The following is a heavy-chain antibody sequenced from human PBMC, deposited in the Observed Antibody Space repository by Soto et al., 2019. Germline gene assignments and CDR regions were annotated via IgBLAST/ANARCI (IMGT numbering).Heavy chain of an antibody. CDR3: ARAGITMVRGPMFDP. Sequence: PSETLSLTFTVCGGSVSSYFWTWIRQPPGKEMEWIGYIYYSGRTNYNPSLESRVTISVDTSKNQFSLKLDSVTAADTAVYYCARAGITMVRGPMFDPWGQGTLVTAPQ. D-gene: IGHD3-10*01. CDR2: IYYSGRT. CDR1: GGSVSSYF. J-gene: IGHJ5*02. V-gene: IGHV4-59*02.